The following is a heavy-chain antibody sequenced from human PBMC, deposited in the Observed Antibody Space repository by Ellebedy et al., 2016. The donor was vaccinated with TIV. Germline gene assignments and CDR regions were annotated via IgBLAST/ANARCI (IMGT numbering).Heavy chain of an antibody. V-gene: IGHV3-7*01. D-gene: IGHD2-15*01. Sequence: GESLKISXVASGFTFSTYWMHWVRQAPGKGPEWVANIKGDGSAKYYVDSVKGRFTISRDNAKNSLYLQMNGLRAEDTAVYYCARAIGAGDGTWGQGALVTVSS. CDR1: GFTFSTYW. CDR3: ARAIGAGDGT. CDR2: IKGDGSAK. J-gene: IGHJ5*02.